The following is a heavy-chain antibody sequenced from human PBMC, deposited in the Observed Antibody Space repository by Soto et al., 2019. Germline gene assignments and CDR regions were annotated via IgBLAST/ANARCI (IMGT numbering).Heavy chain of an antibody. Sequence: QVQLVQSGAEVKKPGSSVKVSCKASGGTFSSYAISWVRQAPGQGLEWMGGIIPIFGTANYAQKFQGRVTITADESTSPAYMELSSLRSEATAVYYCASAYYYGSGSYPYPPYYYYGMDVWGQGTTVTVSS. CDR1: GGTFSSYA. CDR3: ASAYYYGSGSYPYPPYYYYGMDV. CDR2: IIPIFGTA. D-gene: IGHD3-10*01. J-gene: IGHJ6*02. V-gene: IGHV1-69*12.